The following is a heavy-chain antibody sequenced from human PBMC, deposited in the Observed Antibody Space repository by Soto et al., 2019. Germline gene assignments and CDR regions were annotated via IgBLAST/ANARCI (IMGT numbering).Heavy chain of an antibody. V-gene: IGHV3-23*01. CDR3: AKGTGGDYAPRGLFWNYYGMDV. CDR2: ISGSGGST. J-gene: IGHJ6*02. CDR1: GFTFSSYA. Sequence: PGGSLRLSCAASGFTFSSYAMSWVRQAPGKGLEWVSAISGSGGSTYYADSVKGRFTISRDNSKNTLYLQMNSLRAEDTAVYYCAKGTGGDYAPRGLFWNYYGMDVWGQGTTVTVSS. D-gene: IGHD4-17*01.